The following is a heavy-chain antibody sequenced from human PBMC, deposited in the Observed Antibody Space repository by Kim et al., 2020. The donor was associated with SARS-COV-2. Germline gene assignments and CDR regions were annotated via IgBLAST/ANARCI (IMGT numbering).Heavy chain of an antibody. J-gene: IGHJ5*02. Sequence: SVKVSCKASGGTFSSYAISWVRQAPGQGLEWMGRIIPILGIANYAQKFQGRVTITADKSTSTAYMELSSLRSEDTAVYYCAREVWGYNRGFDPWGQGTLVTVSS. CDR1: GGTFSSYA. V-gene: IGHV1-69*04. CDR3: AREVWGYNRGFDP. D-gene: IGHD3-16*01. CDR2: IIPILGIA.